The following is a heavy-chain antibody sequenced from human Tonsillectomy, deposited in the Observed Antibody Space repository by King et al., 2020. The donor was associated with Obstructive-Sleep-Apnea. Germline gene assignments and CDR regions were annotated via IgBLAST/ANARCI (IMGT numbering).Heavy chain of an antibody. Sequence: QLQESGPGLVKPSETLSLTCTVSGGSISSSSYYWGWIRQPPGEGLEWLGSIYYSGSTYYNPSLKSRVTISVDTSKNQFSLKLSSVTAADTAVYYCARRYCSGGSCYGAFDIWGQGTMVTVSS. V-gene: IGHV4-39*07. J-gene: IGHJ3*02. CDR1: GGSISSSSYY. CDR2: IYYSGST. D-gene: IGHD2-15*01. CDR3: ARRYCSGGSCYGAFDI.